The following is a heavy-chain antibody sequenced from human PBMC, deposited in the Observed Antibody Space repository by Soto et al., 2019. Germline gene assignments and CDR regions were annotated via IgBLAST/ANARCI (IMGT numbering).Heavy chain of an antibody. Sequence: SGTLSLRSTGSSGSITRCVYYWSWIRQPPEKGLEWIGYIYNSGTTYYNPSLKSRVTISVDTSKNQFSLKLSSVTAADTAVYYCARHAYYDILTGYYPLYGMDVWGQWTTVS. CDR2: IYNSGTT. J-gene: IGHJ6*02. CDR3: ARHAYYDILTGYYPLYGMDV. V-gene: IGHV4-30-4*08. D-gene: IGHD3-9*01. CDR1: SGSITRCVYY.